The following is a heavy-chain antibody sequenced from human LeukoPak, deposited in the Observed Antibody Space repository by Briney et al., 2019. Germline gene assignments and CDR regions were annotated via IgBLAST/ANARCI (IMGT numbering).Heavy chain of an antibody. V-gene: IGHV4-34*01. Sequence: PSETLSLTCAVYGGSFSGYYWSWIRQPPGKGLEWIGEINHSGGTNYNPSLKSRVTISVDTSKNQFSLKLSSVTAADTAVYYCARSSGWYDFDYWGQGTLVTVSS. CDR1: GGSFSGYY. D-gene: IGHD6-19*01. CDR3: ARSSGWYDFDY. CDR2: INHSGGT. J-gene: IGHJ4*02.